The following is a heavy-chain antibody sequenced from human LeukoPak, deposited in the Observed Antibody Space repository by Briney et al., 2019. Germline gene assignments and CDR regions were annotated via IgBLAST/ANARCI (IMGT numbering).Heavy chain of an antibody. CDR3: AKDGLVVVAATHDAFDI. J-gene: IGHJ3*02. CDR2: IIGSGGST. V-gene: IGHV3-23*01. Sequence: IIGSGGSTYYADSVKGRFTISRDNSKNTLYLQMNSLRAEDTAVYYCAKDGLVVVAATHDAFDIWGQGTMVTVSS. D-gene: IGHD2-15*01.